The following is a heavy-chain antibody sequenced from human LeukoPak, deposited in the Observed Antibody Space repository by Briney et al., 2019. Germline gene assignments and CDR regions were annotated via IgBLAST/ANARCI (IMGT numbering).Heavy chain of an antibody. CDR1: GGSISSGGYY. Sequence: PSQTLSLTCTVSGGSISSGGYYWSWIRQHPGKGLEWIGYIYYSGSTYYNPSLKSRVTISVDTSKNQFSLKLSSVTAADTAVYYCARAHHVYGRYYMDVWGKGTTVNVSS. V-gene: IGHV4-31*03. J-gene: IGHJ6*03. CDR3: ARAHHVYGRYYMDV. CDR2: IYYSGST. D-gene: IGHD5/OR15-5a*01.